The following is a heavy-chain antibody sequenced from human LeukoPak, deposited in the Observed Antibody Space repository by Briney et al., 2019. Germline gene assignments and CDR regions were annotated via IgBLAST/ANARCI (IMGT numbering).Heavy chain of an antibody. V-gene: IGHV3-53*01. CDR1: GFTVSSNY. CDR2: IYSGGST. D-gene: IGHD3-10*01. Sequence: GGSLRLSCAASGFTVSSNYMSWVRQAPGKGLEWVSVIYSGGSTYYADSVKGRFTISRDNSKNSLYLQMNSLRVEDTAVYYCAKVAKYYYGSETYYFFEHWGQGTPVTASS. J-gene: IGHJ4*02. CDR3: AKVAKYYYGSETYYFFEH.